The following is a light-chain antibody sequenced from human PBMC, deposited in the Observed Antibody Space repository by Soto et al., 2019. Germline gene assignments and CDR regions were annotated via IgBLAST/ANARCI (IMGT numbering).Light chain of an antibody. V-gene: IGKV3-15*01. CDR2: GAS. CDR3: QQYNIWPWT. J-gene: IGKJ1*01. Sequence: VMWLSPAALSVYKGERATLSCRASQSVSSNLAWYQQKPGQAPRLLIYGASTRATGVPARFSGSGSGTEFTLTISSLQSEDCAVYYCQQYNIWPWTFGQGTNV. CDR1: QSVSSN.